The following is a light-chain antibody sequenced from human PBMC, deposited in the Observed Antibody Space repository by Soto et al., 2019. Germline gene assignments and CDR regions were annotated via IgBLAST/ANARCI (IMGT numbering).Light chain of an antibody. CDR2: DAS. CDR1: RSVTTF. Sequence: EIVLTQSPATLSLSPGERATLSCRASRSVTTFLACYQQKPGQAPRLLLYDASKRATGVPTRFSGSGSGTDFILTITSLEPEDFAVYYCQQRTNWPLTFGGGTKVERK. CDR3: QQRTNWPLT. J-gene: IGKJ4*01. V-gene: IGKV3-11*01.